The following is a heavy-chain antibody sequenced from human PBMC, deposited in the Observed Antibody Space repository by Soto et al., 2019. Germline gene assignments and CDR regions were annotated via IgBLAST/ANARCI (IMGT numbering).Heavy chain of an antibody. CDR1: GFTFSSYA. D-gene: IGHD6-13*01. CDR3: AKALRPWGSSWTESHNWFDP. Sequence: PGGSLRLSCAASGFTFSSYAMSWVRQAPGKGLEWVSAISGSGGSTYFADSVKGRFTISRDNSKNTLYLQMNSLRAEDTAVYYCAKALRPWGSSWTESHNWFDPWGQGTLVTVSS. J-gene: IGHJ5*02. V-gene: IGHV3-23*01. CDR2: ISGSGGST.